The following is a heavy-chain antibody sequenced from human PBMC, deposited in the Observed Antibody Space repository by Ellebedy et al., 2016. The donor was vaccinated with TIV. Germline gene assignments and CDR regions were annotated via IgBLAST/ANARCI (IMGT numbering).Heavy chain of an antibody. D-gene: IGHD6-6*01. V-gene: IGHV3-21*01. CDR3: AKGAVGGIAARADY. J-gene: IGHJ4*02. Sequence: GESLKISCAASGFTFSSYSMNWVRQAPGKGLEWVSSISSSSSYIYYADSVKGRFTISRDNAKNSLYLQMNSLRAEDTAVYYCAKGAVGGIAARADYWGQGTLVTVSS. CDR2: ISSSSSYI. CDR1: GFTFSSYS.